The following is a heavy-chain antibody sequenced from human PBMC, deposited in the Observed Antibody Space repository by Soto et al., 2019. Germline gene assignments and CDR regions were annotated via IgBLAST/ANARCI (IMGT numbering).Heavy chain of an antibody. CDR1: GGTFSTYA. Sequence: QVQLVQSGAEVKKPGSSVKVSCKASGGTFSTYAISWVRQAPGQGLEWRGGIIPILCTRYYAQNFQDRVTMTADEATNTAYMELSSLKSEDTAIYDCARERGSGSYRIQNYFCYGVDVWGQGTKVTVSS. CDR3: ARERGSGSYRIQNYFCYGVDV. V-gene: IGHV1-69*01. J-gene: IGHJ6*02. D-gene: IGHD3-3*01. CDR2: IIPILCTR.